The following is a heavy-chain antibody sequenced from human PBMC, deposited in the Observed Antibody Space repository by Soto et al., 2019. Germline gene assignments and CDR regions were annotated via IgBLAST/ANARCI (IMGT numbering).Heavy chain of an antibody. Sequence: GGSLRLSCAASGFTFSSYSMNWVRQAPGKGLEWVSYISSSSSTIYYADSVKGRFTISRDNAKNSLYLQMNSLRDEDTAVYYCVRVLHYDILTGYYYYGMDVWGQGTTVTVSS. CDR2: ISSSSSTI. CDR3: VRVLHYDILTGYYYYGMDV. J-gene: IGHJ6*02. CDR1: GFTFSSYS. D-gene: IGHD3-9*01. V-gene: IGHV3-48*02.